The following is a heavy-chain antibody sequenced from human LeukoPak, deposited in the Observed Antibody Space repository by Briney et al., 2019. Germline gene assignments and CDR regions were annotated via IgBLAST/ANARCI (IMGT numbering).Heavy chain of an antibody. V-gene: IGHV3-30*02. J-gene: IGHJ4*02. D-gene: IGHD3-10*01. CDR1: GFTFSKYG. Sequence: PGGSLRLSCAASGFTFSKYGMYWVRQAPGKGLEWVAFIRNDGRNKYYTDSVKGRFTISRDNSKNTLYLEVISLTAEDTAVYYCAKDDAWLRFGEWSQGTLVTVSS. CDR2: IRNDGRNK. CDR3: AKDDAWLRFGE.